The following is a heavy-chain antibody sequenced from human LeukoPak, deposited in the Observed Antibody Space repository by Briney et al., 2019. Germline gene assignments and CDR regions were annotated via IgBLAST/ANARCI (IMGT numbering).Heavy chain of an antibody. CDR3: ARPLTKVRGYDY. Sequence: GGSLRLSCAASGFTFSTYDMHWVRQAPGKGLEWVTFIQYDGSNEYQADSVKGRFTISRDNSKNTMYLLMNSLRIEDTAVYYCARPLTKVRGYDYWGQGTLVTVSS. CDR2: IQYDGSNE. CDR1: GFTFSTYD. D-gene: IGHD3-10*01. V-gene: IGHV3-30*02. J-gene: IGHJ4*02.